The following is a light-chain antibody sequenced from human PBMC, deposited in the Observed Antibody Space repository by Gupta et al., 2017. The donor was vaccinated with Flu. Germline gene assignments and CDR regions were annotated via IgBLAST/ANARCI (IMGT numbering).Light chain of an antibody. CDR1: SRDVGGYNY. Sequence: SLTSSCTGTSRDVGGYNYVSWYQQHPGRAPKLMISEINKRSSGVPDRFSGSKSGNTASLTVSGLQAEDEADYYCSSYAGSNNWVFGGGTTLTVL. CDR3: SSYAGSNNWV. V-gene: IGLV2-8*01. J-gene: IGLJ3*02. CDR2: EIN.